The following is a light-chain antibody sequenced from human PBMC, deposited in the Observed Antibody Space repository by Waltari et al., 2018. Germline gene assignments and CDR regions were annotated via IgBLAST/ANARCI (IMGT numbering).Light chain of an antibody. CDR3: AAWDDSVIVV. CDR1: SSNIGNNN. CDR2: NTK. Sequence: QSVLTQPPSASGTPGQRVTISCSGSSSNIGNNNVNWYQQLPGTAPKLLVYNTKQRPSGVPDRFSGSKSGTSASLAISGLQSEDEAHYYCAAWDDSVIVVFGGGTKLTVL. J-gene: IGLJ2*01. V-gene: IGLV1-44*01.